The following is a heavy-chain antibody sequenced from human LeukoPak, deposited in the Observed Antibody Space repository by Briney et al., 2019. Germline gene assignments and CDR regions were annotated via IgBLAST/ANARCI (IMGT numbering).Heavy chain of an antibody. CDR3: AREMGVVVTGPLVYYYYMDV. CDR1: GYTFTSYG. Sequence: ASVKVSCKASGYTFTSYGISWVRQAPGQGLEWMGWISAYNGNTNYAQKLQGRVTMTTDTSTSTAYMELRSLRSDDTAVYYCAREMGVVVTGPLVYYYYMDVWGKGTTVTVSS. J-gene: IGHJ6*03. D-gene: IGHD2-21*02. CDR2: ISAYNGNT. V-gene: IGHV1-18*01.